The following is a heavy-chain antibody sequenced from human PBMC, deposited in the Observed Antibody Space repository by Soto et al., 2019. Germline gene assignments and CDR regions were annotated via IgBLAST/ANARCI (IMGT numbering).Heavy chain of an antibody. D-gene: IGHD6-19*01. J-gene: IGHJ4*02. CDR2: MNPNSGNT. Sequence: ASEKVSCKASGYTFPSYDINWVRQATGQGLEWMGWMNPNSGNTGYAQKLQGRVTMTTDTSTSTAYMVLRSLRSEDTAVYYCAIGLAVALIVYWGQGILGTGFS. CDR1: GYTFPSYD. CDR3: AIGLAVALIVY. V-gene: IGHV1-8*01.